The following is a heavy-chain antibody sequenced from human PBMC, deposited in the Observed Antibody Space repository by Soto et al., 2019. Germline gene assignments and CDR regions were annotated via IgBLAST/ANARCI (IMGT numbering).Heavy chain of an antibody. D-gene: IGHD2-2*01. V-gene: IGHV3-23*01. Sequence: GGSLRLSCAASGFTFSSYAMSWVRQAPGKGLEWVSAISGSGGSTYYADSVKGRFTISRDNSKNTLYLQMNSLRAEDTAVYYCAKGQVVVVPAAILTYGMDVWGQGTTVTV. J-gene: IGHJ6*02. CDR1: GFTFSSYA. CDR3: AKGQVVVVPAAILTYGMDV. CDR2: ISGSGGST.